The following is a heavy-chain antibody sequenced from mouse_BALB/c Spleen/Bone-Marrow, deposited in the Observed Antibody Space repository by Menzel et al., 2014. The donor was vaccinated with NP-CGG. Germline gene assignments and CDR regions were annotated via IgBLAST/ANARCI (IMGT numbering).Heavy chain of an antibody. CDR3: ARSPYGNHFDY. Sequence: EVQRVESGGGLVKLGGSLKLSCAASGFTFXSYYMSWVRQTPEKRLELVAAINSNGGSTYYPDTVKGRFTISRDNAKNTLYLQMSSLKSEDTALYYCARSPYGNHFDYWGQGTTLTVSS. D-gene: IGHD2-10*02. CDR1: GFTFXSYY. J-gene: IGHJ2*01. CDR2: INSNGGST. V-gene: IGHV5-6-2*01.